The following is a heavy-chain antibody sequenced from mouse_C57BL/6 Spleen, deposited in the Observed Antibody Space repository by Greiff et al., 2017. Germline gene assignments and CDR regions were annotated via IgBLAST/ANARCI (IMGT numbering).Heavy chain of an antibody. J-gene: IGHJ4*01. V-gene: IGHV5-6*01. CDR2: ISSGGSYT. D-gene: IGHD1-1*01. CDR1: GFTFSSYG. Sequence: EVQGVESGGDLVKPGGSLKLSCAASGFTFSSYGMSWVRQTPDKRLEWVATISSGGSYTYYPDSVKGRFTISRDNAKNTLYLQMSSLKSEDTAMYYCARQDYYGSDDYAMDYWGQGTSVTVSS. CDR3: ARQDYYGSDDYAMDY.